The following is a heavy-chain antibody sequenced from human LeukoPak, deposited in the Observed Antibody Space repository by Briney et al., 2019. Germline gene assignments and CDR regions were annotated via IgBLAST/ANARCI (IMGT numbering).Heavy chain of an antibody. J-gene: IGHJ4*02. CDR2: INPKNSGT. CDR3: ARVTVTTLFDH. D-gene: IGHD4-17*01. CDR1: GYTFSDYY. V-gene: IGHV1-2*04. Sequence: ASVKVSCKTSGYTFSDYYIHWVRQAPGQGLEWMGWINPKNSGTKYAQKFQGWITMTTDTSTSTASMELTSLRSNGTAVYYCARVTVTTLFDHWGPGTLVTVSS.